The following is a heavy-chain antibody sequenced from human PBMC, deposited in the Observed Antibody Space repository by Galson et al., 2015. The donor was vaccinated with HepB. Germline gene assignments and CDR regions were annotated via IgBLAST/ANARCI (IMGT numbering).Heavy chain of an antibody. Sequence: SLKVSCTASGYTFTTYYMLWVRQAPGQGLEWMAMINSSGGSTSYSQKFQGTVTMTRDTSTSTVYMQMNSLRAEDTAVYYCARYSSPMAFDYWGQGTLVTVSS. D-gene: IGHD2-2*01. CDR3: ARYSSPMAFDY. J-gene: IGHJ4*02. CDR2: INSSGGST. V-gene: IGHV1-46*01. CDR1: GYTFTTYY.